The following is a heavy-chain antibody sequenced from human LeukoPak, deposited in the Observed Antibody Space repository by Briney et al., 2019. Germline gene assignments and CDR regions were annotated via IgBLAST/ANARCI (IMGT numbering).Heavy chain of an antibody. D-gene: IGHD6-19*01. CDR2: IYYTGST. CDR3: VRTEVSSGSEDY. Sequence: SETLSLTCSVSGGSISNYYWTWIRQSPGKGLEWIGYIYYTGSTNYNPSLKSRVTISVDTSKNQFSLKLSSVTAADTAVYYCVRTEVSSGSEDYWGQGTLVTVSS. CDR1: GGSISNYY. J-gene: IGHJ4*02. V-gene: IGHV4-59*08.